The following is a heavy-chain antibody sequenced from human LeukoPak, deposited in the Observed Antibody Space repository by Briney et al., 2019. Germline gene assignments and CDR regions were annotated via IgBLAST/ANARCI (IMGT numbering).Heavy chain of an antibody. J-gene: IGHJ5*02. CDR3: AREARDGYNSGWFDP. CDR1: GFTFSSYG. D-gene: IGHD5-24*01. V-gene: IGHV3-33*08. CDR2: IWYDGSNK. Sequence: AGGSLRLSCAASGFTFSSYGMHWVRQAPGRGLEWVAVIWYDGSNKYYADSVKGRFTISRDNSKNTLYLQMNSLRAEDTAVYYCAREARDGYNSGWFDPWGQGTLVTVSS.